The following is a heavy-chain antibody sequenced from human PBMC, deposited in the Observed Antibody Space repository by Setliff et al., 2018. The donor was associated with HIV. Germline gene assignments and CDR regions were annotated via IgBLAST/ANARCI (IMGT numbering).Heavy chain of an antibody. D-gene: IGHD7-27*01. Sequence: SETLSLTCAVYGGSFSGYYWSWIRQPPGKGLEWIGEINHIGTTNYNPSLKSRVTISVDTSKNQFSLKLSSVTAADTAVYYCARLGYRWGGNDYWGQGTLVTVSS. CDR2: INHIGTT. CDR1: GGSFSGYY. J-gene: IGHJ4*02. CDR3: ARLGYRWGGNDY. V-gene: IGHV4-34*01.